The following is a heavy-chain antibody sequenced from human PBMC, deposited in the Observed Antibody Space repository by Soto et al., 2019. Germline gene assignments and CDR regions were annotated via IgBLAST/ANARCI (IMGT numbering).Heavy chain of an antibody. D-gene: IGHD2-15*01. Sequence: PGGSLRLSCAASGFTFSSYGMHWVRQAPGKGLEWVAVIWYDGSNKYYADSVKGRFTISRDNSKNTLYLQMNSLRAEDTAVYYCARDSGYCGGGSCHGGAFDIWGQGTMLTVSS. CDR2: IWYDGSNK. CDR3: ARDSGYCGGGSCHGGAFDI. CDR1: GFTFSSYG. J-gene: IGHJ3*02. V-gene: IGHV3-33*01.